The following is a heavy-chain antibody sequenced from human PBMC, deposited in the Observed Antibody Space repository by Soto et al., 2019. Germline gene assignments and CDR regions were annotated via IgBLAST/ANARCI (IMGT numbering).Heavy chain of an antibody. CDR1: GGSINSGGYY. J-gene: IGHJ4*02. CDR2: IYYSGST. V-gene: IGHV4-31*03. Sequence: QVQLQESGPGLVKPSQTLSLTCTVSGGSINSGGYYWSWIRQHPGKGLEWIGYIYYSGSTYYNPSPKSRVPLAVATCKKMCSLSPIAGTAPATDEDYRAREPSVWGQGTQVTVPS. CDR3: AREPSV.